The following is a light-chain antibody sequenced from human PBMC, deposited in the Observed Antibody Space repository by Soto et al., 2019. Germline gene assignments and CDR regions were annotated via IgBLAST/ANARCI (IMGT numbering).Light chain of an antibody. CDR3: ASYDNSLSGPV. CDR1: SSNIGSNY. V-gene: IGLV1-47*01. CDR2: RNN. J-gene: IGLJ3*02. Sequence: QSVLTQPPSASGTPGQRVTISCSGSSSNIGSNYVYWYQQLPGTAPKLLIYRNNQRPSGVPDRFSCSKSGTSASLAISGLRSEDEADYYCASYDNSLSGPVFGGGTKLTVL.